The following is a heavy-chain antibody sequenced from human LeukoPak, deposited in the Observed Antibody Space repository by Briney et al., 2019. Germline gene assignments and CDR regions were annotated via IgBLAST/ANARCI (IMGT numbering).Heavy chain of an antibody. CDR3: VRGWWGTDYGWTNWFDP. CDR1: GYTFSSYY. Sequence: ASVKVSCKASGYTFSSYYMNWVRQAPGHGLEWMGKINSYGGSTNYAQKFQGRVTMTRDTSTSTVYMELSSLRSEDTAVYYCVRGWWGTDYGWTNWFDPWGQGTLVTVSS. CDR2: INSYGGST. J-gene: IGHJ5*02. V-gene: IGHV1-46*01. D-gene: IGHD4-17*01.